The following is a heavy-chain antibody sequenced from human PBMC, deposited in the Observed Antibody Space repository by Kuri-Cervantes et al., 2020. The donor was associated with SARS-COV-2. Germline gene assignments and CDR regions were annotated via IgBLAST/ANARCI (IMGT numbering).Heavy chain of an antibody. D-gene: IGHD3-10*01. J-gene: IGHJ5*02. CDR1: GGSFSGYY. CDR2: INHSGST. Sequence: SETLSLTCAVYGGSFSGYYWSWIRQPPGKGLEWIGEINHSGSTNYNPSLKSRVTISVDTSKNQFSLKLSSVTAADTAVYYCARGLRGWFDPWGQGTLVTGSS. CDR3: ARGLRGWFDP. V-gene: IGHV4-34*01.